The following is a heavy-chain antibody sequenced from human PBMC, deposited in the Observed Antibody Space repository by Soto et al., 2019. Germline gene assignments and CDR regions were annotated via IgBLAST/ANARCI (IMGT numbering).Heavy chain of an antibody. Sequence: QVRLVQSGAEVKKPGSSVKVSCKASGGTFSSYAISWVRQAPGQGLEWMGGIIPIFGTANYAQKFQGRVTITADESTSTAYMELSSLRSEDTAVYYCARSFITMVRGVMSWFDPWGQGTLVTVSS. CDR1: GGTFSSYA. CDR2: IIPIFGTA. V-gene: IGHV1-69*01. CDR3: ARSFITMVRGVMSWFDP. J-gene: IGHJ5*02. D-gene: IGHD3-10*01.